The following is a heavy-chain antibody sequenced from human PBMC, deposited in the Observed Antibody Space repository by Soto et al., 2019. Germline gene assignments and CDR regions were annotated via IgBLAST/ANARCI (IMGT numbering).Heavy chain of an antibody. Sequence: QVQLVQSGAEVTKPEASVKVSCKASGYTFIHYYIHWVRQAPGQGLEWMAIINPNGGSTNYAQKFQGRVTVTSDTSTSTVSMELNSLGSDDTAVYFCARSLLQGDFWGQGTLVTVSS. CDR2: INPNGGST. D-gene: IGHD2-21*01. CDR1: GYTFIHYY. J-gene: IGHJ4*02. V-gene: IGHV1-46*01. CDR3: ARSLLQGDF.